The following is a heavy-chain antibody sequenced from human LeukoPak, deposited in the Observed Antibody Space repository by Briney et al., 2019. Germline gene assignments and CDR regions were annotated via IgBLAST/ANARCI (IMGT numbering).Heavy chain of an antibody. CDR1: GFTFNKWW. CDR2: IKEDSSDK. CDR3: ARESGRFRFDS. Sequence: GGSLRLSCAASGFTFNKWWMNWVRQAPGKGLEWVANIKEDSSDKNYVDSMKGRFTISRGNAKNSLYLQMNSLTAEDTAVYYCARESGRFRFDSWGQGTLVTVSS. V-gene: IGHV3-7*01. J-gene: IGHJ5*01. D-gene: IGHD3-3*01.